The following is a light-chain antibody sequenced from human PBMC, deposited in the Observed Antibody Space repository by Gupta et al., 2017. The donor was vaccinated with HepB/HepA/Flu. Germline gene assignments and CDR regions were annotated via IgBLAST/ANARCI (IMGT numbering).Light chain of an antibody. V-gene: IGLV2-23*02. J-gene: IGLJ2*01. CDR3: CSYAGSSTVV. Sequence: QSALTQPASVSGSPGQSITISCTGTSSDVGSYNLVSWYQQHPGKAPKLMIYEVSKRPSGVSNRFSGSKSGNTASLTISGLQAEDEADYYCCSYAGSSTVVFGGGTKRTVL. CDR2: EVS. CDR1: SSDVGSYNL.